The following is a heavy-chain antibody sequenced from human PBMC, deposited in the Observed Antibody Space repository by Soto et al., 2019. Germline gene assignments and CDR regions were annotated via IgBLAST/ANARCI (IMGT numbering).Heavy chain of an antibody. CDR2: IYSGGST. J-gene: IGHJ6*03. CDR1: GFTVSSNY. D-gene: IGHD1-1*01. CDR3: ARDRRTTGTTSYYYYYMDV. V-gene: IGHV3-53*04. Sequence: GGSLRLSCAASGFTVSSNYMSWVRQAPGKGLEWVSVIYSGGSTYYADSVKGRFTISRHNSKNTLYLQMNSLRAEDTAVYYCARDRRTTGTTSYYYYYMDVWGKGTTVTVSS.